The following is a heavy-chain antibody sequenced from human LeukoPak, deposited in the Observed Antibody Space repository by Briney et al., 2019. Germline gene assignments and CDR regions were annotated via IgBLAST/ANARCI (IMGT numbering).Heavy chain of an antibody. J-gene: IGHJ4*02. CDR3: AKALRCTSRHGFDY. CDR1: GFTFSSYA. Sequence: GGSLRLFCAASGFTFSSYAMKWVRQAPGKGLEWVSTISGSGASTYYADSVKGRFTISRDNSQNTVYLQMNSLRAEDTAVYYCAKALRCTSRHGFDYWGQGTLVTVSS. D-gene: IGHD2-2*01. V-gene: IGHV3-23*01. CDR2: ISGSGAST.